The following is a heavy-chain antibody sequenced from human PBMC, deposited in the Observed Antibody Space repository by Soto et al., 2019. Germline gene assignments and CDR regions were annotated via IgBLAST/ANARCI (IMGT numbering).Heavy chain of an antibody. CDR2: IIARLGIA. V-gene: IGHV1-69*02. J-gene: IGHJ6*04. CDR1: GGTFSSYT. CDR3: ARRGPQYMDV. Sequence: SVKVSCKASGGTFSSYTISWVRQAPGQGPEWIGRIIARLGIANYAQKFQGRVTMTTDTSTSTGYMEMRSLRSDDTAVYYCARRGPQYMDVWGKGTTVTVSS. D-gene: IGHD3-10*01.